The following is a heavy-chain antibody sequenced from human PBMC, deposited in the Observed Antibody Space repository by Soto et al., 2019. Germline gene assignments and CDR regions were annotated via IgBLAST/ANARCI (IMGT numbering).Heavy chain of an antibody. V-gene: IGHV3-21*01. CDR1: GFTFTRYS. J-gene: IGHJ4*02. Sequence: GGSLRLSCAASGFTFTRYSMNWVRQAPGKGLEWVSSISSTTNYIYYADSMKGRFTVSRDNAKNSVYLDMNSLSAEDTAVYYCARESEDLTSNFDYWGQGTLVTVSS. CDR2: ISSTTNYI. CDR3: ARESEDLTSNFDY.